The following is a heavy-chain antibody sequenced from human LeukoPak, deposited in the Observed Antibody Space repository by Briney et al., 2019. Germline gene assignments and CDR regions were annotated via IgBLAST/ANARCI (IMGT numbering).Heavy chain of an antibody. CDR2: VYGGGDT. CDR3: ARATAAYSYANY. CDR1: GFAVSSNY. Sequence: GGSLRLSCAASGFAVSSNYISWVRQAPGKGLEWVSVVYGGGDTYYADSVKGRFTLSRDNSKNTLYLQMSSLGPEDTAVYYCARATAAYSYANYWGQGTLVTVSS. D-gene: IGHD5-18*01. V-gene: IGHV3-53*05. J-gene: IGHJ4*02.